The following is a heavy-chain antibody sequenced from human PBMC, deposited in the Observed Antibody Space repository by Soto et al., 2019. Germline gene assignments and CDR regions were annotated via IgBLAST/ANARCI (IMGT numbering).Heavy chain of an antibody. CDR2: ISAYNGNT. V-gene: IGHV1-18*01. Sequence: QVQLVQSGAEVKKPGASVKVSCKASGYTFTSYGISWVRQAPGQGLEWMGWISAYNGNTNYAQQLQGRATMTTDTSTSTAYMELRSLRSDDTAVYYCARDGRDCSGGSCYYMDVWGKGTTVTVSS. D-gene: IGHD2-15*01. CDR3: ARDGRDCSGGSCYYMDV. CDR1: GYTFTSYG. J-gene: IGHJ6*03.